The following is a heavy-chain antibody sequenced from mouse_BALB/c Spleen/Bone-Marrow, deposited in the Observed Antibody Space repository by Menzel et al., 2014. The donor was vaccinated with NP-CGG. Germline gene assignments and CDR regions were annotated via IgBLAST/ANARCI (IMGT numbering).Heavy chain of an antibody. J-gene: IGHJ3*01. CDR3: ATYVGFAF. Sequence: VQLQQSGAEPAKPGASVKMSCKASGYTFTTYWMHWVKQRPGQGLEWIGYINPSTGYIEYNQKFKDKATLTADKSSSTAYMQLSSLTSEDSAVYYCATYVGFAFWGQGTLVTASA. V-gene: IGHV1-7*01. CDR1: GYTFTTYW. D-gene: IGHD1-1*01. CDR2: INPSTGYI.